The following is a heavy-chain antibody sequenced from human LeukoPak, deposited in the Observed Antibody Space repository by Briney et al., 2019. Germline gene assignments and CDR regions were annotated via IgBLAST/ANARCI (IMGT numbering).Heavy chain of an antibody. Sequence: GTSLRLSCAASGFTFRSHGMHWVRQAPGKGLEWVAFIWYDGSNKYYTDSVKGRFTISRDNSKNTLYLQMNSLRAEDTAVYYCAKDAYYYYGMDVWGQGTTVTVSS. V-gene: IGHV3-33*06. J-gene: IGHJ6*02. CDR2: IWYDGSNK. CDR3: AKDAYYYYGMDV. CDR1: GFTFRSHG.